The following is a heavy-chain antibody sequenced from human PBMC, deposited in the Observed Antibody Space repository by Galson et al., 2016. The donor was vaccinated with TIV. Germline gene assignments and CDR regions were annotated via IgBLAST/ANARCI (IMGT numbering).Heavy chain of an antibody. CDR2: ITSRGTTI. D-gene: IGHD1-26*01. CDR1: GFTFSSYE. J-gene: IGHJ3*02. Sequence: SLRLSCAASGFTFSSYEVNWVRQAPGKGLEWISYITSRGTTIYYADSVKGRFTISRDNAKNSLYLHMNSLRAGDSAVYYCARGWPGIVGGRDAFDIWGQGTMVTVSS. CDR3: ARGWPGIVGGRDAFDI. V-gene: IGHV3-48*03.